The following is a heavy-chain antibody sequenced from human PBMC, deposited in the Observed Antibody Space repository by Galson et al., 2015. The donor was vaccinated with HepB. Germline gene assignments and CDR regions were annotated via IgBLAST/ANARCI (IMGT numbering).Heavy chain of an antibody. Sequence: LSLTCAVYGGSFSGYYWSWIRQPPGKGLEWIGEINHSGSTNYNPSLKSRVTISVDTSKNQFSLKLSSVTAADTAVYYCARTRRITMVRGVIIGPRYGMDVWGQGTTVTVSS. CDR1: GGSFSGYY. J-gene: IGHJ6*02. CDR2: INHSGST. CDR3: ARTRRITMVRGVIIGPRYGMDV. D-gene: IGHD3-10*01. V-gene: IGHV4-34*01.